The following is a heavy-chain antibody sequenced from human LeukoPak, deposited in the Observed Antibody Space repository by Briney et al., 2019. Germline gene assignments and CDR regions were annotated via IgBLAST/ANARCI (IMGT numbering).Heavy chain of an antibody. Sequence: GGSLRLSCSASGFTFSSYGMHWFRQAPGKGLEWVAVIWYDGSKKYYADSAKGRFTISRDNSKNTLDLQMNSLRAEGTAVYYCARAPTSIIAAIGTASNYYALDVWGQGTTVTVSS. CDR3: ARAPTSIIAAIGTASNYYALDV. V-gene: IGHV3-33*01. J-gene: IGHJ6*02. D-gene: IGHD6-13*01. CDR1: GFTFSSYG. CDR2: IWYDGSKK.